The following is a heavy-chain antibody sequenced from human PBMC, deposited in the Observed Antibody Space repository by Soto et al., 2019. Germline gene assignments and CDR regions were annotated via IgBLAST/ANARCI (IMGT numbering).Heavy chain of an antibody. D-gene: IGHD2-15*01. V-gene: IGHV1-24*01. CDR1: GYTLTELS. Sequence: QVQLVQSGAEVKKPGASVKVSCKVSGYTLTELSMHWVRQAPGKGLEWMGGFDPEDGETIYAQKFQGRVTMTEDTSTDTAYMELSSLRSEDTAVYYCATDQYEVAATPGTHRPHNWGQGTLVTVSS. J-gene: IGHJ4*02. CDR2: FDPEDGET. CDR3: ATDQYEVAATPGTHRPHN.